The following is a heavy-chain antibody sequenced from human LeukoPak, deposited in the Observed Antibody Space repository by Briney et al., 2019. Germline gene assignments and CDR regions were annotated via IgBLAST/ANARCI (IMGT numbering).Heavy chain of an antibody. Sequence: PSETLSLTRTVSGGSISSYYWSWIRQPPGKGLEWIGYIYYSGSTNYNPSLKSRVTISVGTSKNQFSLKLSSVTAADTAVYYCARCVTTDYYYYMDVWGKGTTVTVSS. J-gene: IGHJ6*03. D-gene: IGHD4-11*01. V-gene: IGHV4-59*01. CDR1: GGSISSYY. CDR2: IYYSGST. CDR3: ARCVTTDYYYYMDV.